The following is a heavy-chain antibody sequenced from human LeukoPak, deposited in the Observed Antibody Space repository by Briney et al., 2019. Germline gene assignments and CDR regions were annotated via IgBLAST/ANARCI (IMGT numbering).Heavy chain of an antibody. J-gene: IGHJ4*02. CDR3: ARVKITGTTRYLGY. D-gene: IGHD1-7*01. V-gene: IGHV4-34*01. CDR2: INHSGST. Sequence: SSETLSLTCAVYGGSFSGYYWSWIRQPPGKGLEWIGEINHSGSTNYNPSLKSRVTASVDTSKNQFSLKLSSVTAADTAVYYCARVKITGTTRYLGYWGQGTLVTVSS. CDR1: GGSFSGYY.